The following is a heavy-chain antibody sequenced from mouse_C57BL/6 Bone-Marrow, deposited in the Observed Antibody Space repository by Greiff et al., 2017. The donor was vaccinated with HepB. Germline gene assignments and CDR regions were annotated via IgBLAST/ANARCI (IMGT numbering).Heavy chain of an antibody. CDR1: GYTFTDYY. CDR2: INPNNGGT. V-gene: IGHV1-26*01. Sequence: VQLQQSGPELVKPGASVKISCKASGYTFTDYYMNWVKQSHGKSLEWIGDINPNNGGTSYNQKFKGKATLTVDKSSSTAYMEHRSRTSEDSAVYYCARRPSITTVPHDYAMDYWGQGTSVTVSS. D-gene: IGHD1-1*01. CDR3: ARRPSITTVPHDYAMDY. J-gene: IGHJ4*01.